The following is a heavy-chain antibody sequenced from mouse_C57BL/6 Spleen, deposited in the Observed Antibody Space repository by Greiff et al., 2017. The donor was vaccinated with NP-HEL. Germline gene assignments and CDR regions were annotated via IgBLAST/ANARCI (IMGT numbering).Heavy chain of an antibody. V-gene: IGHV1-26*01. CDR2: INPNNGGT. J-gene: IGHJ4*01. D-gene: IGHD3-2*02. CDR3: AGRLLYYYAMDY. CDR1: GYTFTDYY. Sequence: VQLKQSGPELVKPGASVKISCKASGYTFTDYYMNWVKQSHGKSLEWIGDINPNNGGTSYNQKFKGKATLTVDKSSSTAYMELRSLTSEDSAVYYCAGRLLYYYAMDYWGQGTSVTVSS.